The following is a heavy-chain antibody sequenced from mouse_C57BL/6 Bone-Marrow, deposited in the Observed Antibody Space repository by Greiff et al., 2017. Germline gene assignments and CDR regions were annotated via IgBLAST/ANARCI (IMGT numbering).Heavy chain of an antibody. CDR2: LSSGGAYI. J-gene: IGHJ3*01. V-gene: IGHV5-9-1*02. CDR3: TRDRYYDYDVPNAY. Sequence: EVMLVESGEGLVKPGGSLKLSCAASGFTFSSYAMSWVRPTPEKRLAWVAYLSSGGAYIYYADTVKGRFTNSRDKAMNTLYLKMSSLKSEDTAMYYCTRDRYYDYDVPNAYWGQGTLVTVSA. CDR1: GFTFSSYA. D-gene: IGHD2-4*01.